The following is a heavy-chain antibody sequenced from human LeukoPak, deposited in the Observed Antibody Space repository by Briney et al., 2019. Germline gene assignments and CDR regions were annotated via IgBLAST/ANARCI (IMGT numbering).Heavy chain of an antibody. CDR1: GFTFSDYY. CDR2: ISSSGSTI. V-gene: IGHV3-11*01. Sequence: GGSLRLSCAASGFTFSDYYMSWIRQAPGKGLEWVSYISSSGSTIYYADSVKGRFTISRDNAKNSLYLQMNSLRAEDTAVYYCARVQGSVPAGDNWFDPWGQGTLVTVSS. CDR3: ARVQGSVPAGDNWFDP. J-gene: IGHJ5*02. D-gene: IGHD2-2*01.